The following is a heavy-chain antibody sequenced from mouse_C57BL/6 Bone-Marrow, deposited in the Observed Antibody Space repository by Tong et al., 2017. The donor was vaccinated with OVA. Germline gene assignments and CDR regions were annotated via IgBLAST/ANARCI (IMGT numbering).Heavy chain of an antibody. J-gene: IGHJ4*01. CDR3: ARGGYDGVYYAMDY. CDR2: IYPGNSDT. V-gene: IGHV1-5*01. CDR1: GYTFTSYW. D-gene: IGHD2-2*01. Sequence: EVQLQESGTVLARPGASVKMSCKASGYTFTSYWMHWVKQRPGQGLEWIGAIYPGNSDTSYNQKFKGKAKLTAVTSTSTAYMQLSSLTSDDSAVYFCARGGYDGVYYAMDYWGQGTSVTVSS.